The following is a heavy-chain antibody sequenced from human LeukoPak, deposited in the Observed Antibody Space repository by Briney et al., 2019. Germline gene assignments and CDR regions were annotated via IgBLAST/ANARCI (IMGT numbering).Heavy chain of an antibody. D-gene: IGHD3-10*01. CDR3: ARDLYGSRFSYDYYMDV. J-gene: IGHJ6*03. V-gene: IGHV3-48*03. CDR1: GFTFSSYE. Sequence: GGSLRLSCAASGFTFSSYEMNWVRQAPGKGLEWVSYISSSGSTIYYADSVKGRFTISRDNAKNSLYLQMNSLRAEDTAVYYCARDLYGSRFSYDYYMDVWGKGTTVTVSS. CDR2: ISSSGSTI.